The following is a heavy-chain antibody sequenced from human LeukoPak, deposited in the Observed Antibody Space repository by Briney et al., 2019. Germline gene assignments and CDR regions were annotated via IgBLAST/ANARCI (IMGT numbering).Heavy chain of an antibody. D-gene: IGHD6-19*01. CDR2: IIPILGIA. CDR3: ARARIAVAGYPDY. J-gene: IGHJ4*02. Sequence: ASVKVSCKASGGTFSSYAISWVRQAPGQGLEWMGRIIPILGIANYAQKFQGRVTITADKSTSTAYMELSSPRSEDTAVYYCARARIAVAGYPDYWGQGTLVTVSS. V-gene: IGHV1-69*04. CDR1: GGTFSSYA.